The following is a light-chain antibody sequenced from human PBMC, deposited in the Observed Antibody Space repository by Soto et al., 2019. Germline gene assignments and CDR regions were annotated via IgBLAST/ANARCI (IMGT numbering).Light chain of an antibody. V-gene: IGKV1-27*01. J-gene: IGKJ1*01. Sequence: DIQXSQSPSSXXXSXVDXXXITCRASQGISNYLAWYQQKPGKVPKLLIYAASTLQSGVPSRFSGSGSGTDFTLTISSLQPEDVATYYCQKYNSAPRTFGQGTKVDIK. CDR3: QKYNSAPRT. CDR2: AAS. CDR1: QGISNY.